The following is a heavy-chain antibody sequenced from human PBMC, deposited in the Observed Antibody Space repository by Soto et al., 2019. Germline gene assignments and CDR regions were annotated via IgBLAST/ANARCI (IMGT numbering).Heavy chain of an antibody. Sequence: QLQLHDSCPGLVRPSETLSLICTVSGGSITRNDHYWGWIRQSPGKGLEWIGDIKSSGSTNYNLSLKSRVSMSVETFKNQFSLKMNSVTAADTAVYYCARLGSSGWYQGSYFDYWGQGTLVTVSS. CDR2: IKSSGST. CDR3: ARLGSSGWYQGSYFDY. D-gene: IGHD6-19*01. CDR1: GGSITRNDHY. J-gene: IGHJ4*02. V-gene: IGHV4-39*01.